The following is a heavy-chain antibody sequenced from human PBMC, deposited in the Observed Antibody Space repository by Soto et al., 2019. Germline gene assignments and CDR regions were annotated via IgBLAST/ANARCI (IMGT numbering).Heavy chain of an antibody. D-gene: IGHD3-10*01. Sequence: EVQLVESGGGLVQPGGSLRLSCAVSGFTFSTYWMHWVRQAPEKGLVWVSRINGDATTTSYADSVKGRFTISRDNAKNTLYLQMNSLRADEDTAVYYCARGGLKSYWFDPWGQGTLVIVSS. CDR1: GFTFSTYW. V-gene: IGHV3-74*01. J-gene: IGHJ5*02. CDR2: INGDATTT. CDR3: ARGGLKSYWFDP.